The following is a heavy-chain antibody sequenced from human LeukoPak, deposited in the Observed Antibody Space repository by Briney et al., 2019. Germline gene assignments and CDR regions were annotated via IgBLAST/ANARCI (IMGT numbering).Heavy chain of an antibody. J-gene: IGHJ6*04. CDR1: GGSISSYY. D-gene: IGHD6-19*01. Sequence: PSETLSLTCTVSGGSISSYYWSWIRQPPGKGLEWIGYIYYSGSTNYNPSLKGRVTISVDTSKNQFSLKLSSVTAAGTAVYYCARVSSGWYPNYYYYYGMDVWGKGTTVTVSS. V-gene: IGHV4-59*01. CDR2: IYYSGST. CDR3: ARVSSGWYPNYYYYYGMDV.